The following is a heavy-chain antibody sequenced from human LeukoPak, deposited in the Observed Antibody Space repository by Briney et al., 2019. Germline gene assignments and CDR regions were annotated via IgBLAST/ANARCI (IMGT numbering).Heavy chain of an antibody. J-gene: IGHJ4*02. D-gene: IGHD2/OR15-2a*01. CDR1: GVTLSNYA. Sequence: PGGSLRLSCVASGVTLSNYAMSWVRQAPGKGLEWVSGISGSGGSTYYADSVKGRFTISRDNSKNTLYLQMNSLRAEDTAIYFCAKLIVASDYWGQGTLVTVSS. CDR3: AKLIVASDY. V-gene: IGHV3-23*01. CDR2: ISGSGGST.